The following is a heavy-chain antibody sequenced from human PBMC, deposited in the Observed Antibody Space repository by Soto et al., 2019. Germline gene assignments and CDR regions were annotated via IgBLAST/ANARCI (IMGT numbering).Heavy chain of an antibody. CDR3: ARDYSRDYNSPWV. CDR1: GFTFSSYA. V-gene: IGHV3-30-3*01. CDR2: ISYDGSNK. Sequence: QVQLVESGGGVVQPGRSLRLSCAASGFTFSSYAMHWVRQGPGKGLEWVAVISYDGSNKYYADSAKGRFTISRDNSKNTLYLQMSRLRAEDTAVYYCARDYSRDYNSPWVWGQGTLATVSS. D-gene: IGHD3-22*01. J-gene: IGHJ4*02.